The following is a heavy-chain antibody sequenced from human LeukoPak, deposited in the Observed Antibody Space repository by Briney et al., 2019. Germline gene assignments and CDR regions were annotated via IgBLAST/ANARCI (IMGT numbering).Heavy chain of an antibody. Sequence: GSLRLSCAASGFTFSSYSMNWVRQAPGKGLEWVSFISSSSSYIYYADSVKGRFSISRDNAKNSLYLQMNSLRAEDTAVYYCARDRGGWFDPWGQGTLVTVSS. CDR3: ARDRGGWFDP. CDR1: GFTFSSYS. V-gene: IGHV3-21*01. J-gene: IGHJ5*02. CDR2: ISSSSSYI. D-gene: IGHD3-16*01.